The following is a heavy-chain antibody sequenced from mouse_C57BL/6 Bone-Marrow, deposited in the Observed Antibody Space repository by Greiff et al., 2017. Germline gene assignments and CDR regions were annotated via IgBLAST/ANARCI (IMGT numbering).Heavy chain of an antibody. Sequence: EVKLQESGGGLVKPGGSLKLSCAASGFTFSSYAMSWVRQTPEKRLEWVATISDGGSYTYYPDNVKGRFTISRDNAKNNLYLQMSQLKSEDTAMYYCARDGETAQAFYAMDYWGQGTSVTVSS. CDR2: ISDGGSYT. CDR1: GFTFSSYA. CDR3: ARDGETAQAFYAMDY. J-gene: IGHJ4*01. D-gene: IGHD3-2*02. V-gene: IGHV5-4*01.